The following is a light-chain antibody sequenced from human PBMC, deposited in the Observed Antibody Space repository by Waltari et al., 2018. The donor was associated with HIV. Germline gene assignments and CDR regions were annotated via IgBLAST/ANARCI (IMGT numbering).Light chain of an antibody. CDR2: KDS. J-gene: IGLJ3*02. V-gene: IGLV3-25*03. CDR3: QSADISDYYLVL. Sequence: SYELTQPPSLPVSPGQPARLPCSGDASSNPYASWDQHKQGQATVLMIYKDSQRPSGITERFSGSTSGTTVTLTIIGVQAEDEADYYCQSADISDYYLVLFGGGTKLTVL. CDR1: ASSNPY.